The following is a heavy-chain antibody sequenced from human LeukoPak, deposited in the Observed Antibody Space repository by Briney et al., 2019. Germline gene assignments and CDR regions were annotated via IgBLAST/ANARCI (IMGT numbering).Heavy chain of an antibody. V-gene: IGHV3-48*01. D-gene: IGHD1-26*01. Sequence: PGGSLRLSCAASGFTFSSYSMNWVRQAPGKGLEWVSYISSSSSTIYYADSVKGRFTISRDNAKNSLYLQMNSLRAEDTAVYYCAGPVGASQNDYWGQGTLVTVSS. J-gene: IGHJ4*02. CDR1: GFTFSSYS. CDR2: ISSSSSTI. CDR3: AGPVGASQNDY.